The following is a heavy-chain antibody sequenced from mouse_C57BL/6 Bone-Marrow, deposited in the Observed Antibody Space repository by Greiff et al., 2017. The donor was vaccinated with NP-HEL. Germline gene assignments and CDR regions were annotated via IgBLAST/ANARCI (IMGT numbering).Heavy chain of an antibody. CDR1: GYTFTSYW. CDR2: IYPGSGST. CDR3: ARSGYYYGSSYDFDV. D-gene: IGHD1-1*01. V-gene: IGHV1-55*01. J-gene: IGHJ1*03. Sequence: VQLQQPGAELVKPGASVKMSCKASGYTFTSYWITWVKQRPGQGLEWIGDIYPGSGSTNYNEKFKSKATLTVDTSSSTAYMQLSSLTSEDSAVYYCARSGYYYGSSYDFDVWGTGTTVTVSS.